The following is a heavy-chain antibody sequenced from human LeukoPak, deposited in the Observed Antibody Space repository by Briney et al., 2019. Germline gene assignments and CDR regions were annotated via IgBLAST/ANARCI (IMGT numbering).Heavy chain of an antibody. CDR3: ARGLKAEIDY. V-gene: IGHV1-18*01. CDR1: GYTFTSYG. CDR2: ISAYNGNT. Sequence: ASVKVSCKAPGYTFTSYGISWVRQAPGQGLEWMGCISAYNGNTNYAQTLQGRVTMTTDTATSTAYMELRSLRSDDTAVYYCARGLKAEIDYWGQGNLVTVSS. J-gene: IGHJ4*02.